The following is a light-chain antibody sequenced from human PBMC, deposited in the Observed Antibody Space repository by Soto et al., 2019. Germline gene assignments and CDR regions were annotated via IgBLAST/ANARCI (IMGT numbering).Light chain of an antibody. CDR2: GAS. J-gene: IGKJ4*01. CDR1: QSVSSN. CDR3: QQRSNWPLT. Sequence: EIVLTQSPGTLSLSPGERATLSCRASQSVSSNLAWYQQKPGQAPRLLSYGASNRATGIPARFSGSGSGTDFTLTISSLEPEDFAVYYCQQRSNWPLTFGGGTKVDI. V-gene: IGKV3-11*01.